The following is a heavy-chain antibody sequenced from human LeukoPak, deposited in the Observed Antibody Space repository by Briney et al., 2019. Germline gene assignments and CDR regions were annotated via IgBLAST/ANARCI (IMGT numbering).Heavy chain of an antibody. V-gene: IGHV4-34*01. CDR3: ARPRSIAAAGTPPFDY. J-gene: IGHJ4*02. CDR2: INRSGST. Sequence: SETLSLTCAVYGGSFSGYYWSWIRQPPGKGLEWIGEINRSGSTNYNPSLKSRVTISVDTSKNQFSLKLSSVTAADTAVYYCARPRSIAAAGTPPFDYWGQGTLVTVSS. D-gene: IGHD6-13*01. CDR1: GGSFSGYY.